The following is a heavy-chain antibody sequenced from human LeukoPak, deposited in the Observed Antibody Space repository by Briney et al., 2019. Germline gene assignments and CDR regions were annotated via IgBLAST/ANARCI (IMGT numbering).Heavy chain of an antibody. D-gene: IGHD3-10*01. V-gene: IGHV1-2*02. CDR1: GYTFTDFY. Sequence: ASVKVSCKASGYTFTDFYMLWVRQAPGQGLEWMGWINPNSGGTDYAQKFQGRVTMTRDTSTSTAYMELSRLRSDDTAVYHCARGYGSYYYYMDVWGKGTTVTVSS. CDR3: ARGYGSYYYYMDV. J-gene: IGHJ6*03. CDR2: INPNSGGT.